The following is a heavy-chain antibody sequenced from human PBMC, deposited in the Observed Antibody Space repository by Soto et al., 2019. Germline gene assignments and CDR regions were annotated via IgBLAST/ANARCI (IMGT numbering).Heavy chain of an antibody. CDR2: ISGSDDST. CDR3: AKRSSSSTFDY. CDR1: GFTFSSYA. D-gene: IGHD6-6*01. J-gene: IGHJ4*02. V-gene: IGHV3-23*01. Sequence: EVQLLESGGSLVQPGESLRLSCAASGFTFSSYAMRWVRQAPGKGLEWVSVISGSDDSTYYADSVKGRFTISRDNSKHTLYLQMNSLRAEDTAVYYCAKRSSSSTFDYWGQGTLVTVSS.